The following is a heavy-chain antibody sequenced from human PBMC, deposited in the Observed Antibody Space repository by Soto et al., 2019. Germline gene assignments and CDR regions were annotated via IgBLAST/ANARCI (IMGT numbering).Heavy chain of an antibody. Sequence: GASVKGSCKASGYSFTSYYMHWVRQAPGQGLEWMGIINPSGGSTTYAQKFQGRVTMTRDTSTSTVYMELSSLRSEDTAVYYCARVYCSGGSCYSIEYWGQGTLVTVSS. V-gene: IGHV1-46*03. CDR3: ARVYCSGGSCYSIEY. CDR1: GYSFTSYY. CDR2: INPSGGST. D-gene: IGHD2-15*01. J-gene: IGHJ4*02.